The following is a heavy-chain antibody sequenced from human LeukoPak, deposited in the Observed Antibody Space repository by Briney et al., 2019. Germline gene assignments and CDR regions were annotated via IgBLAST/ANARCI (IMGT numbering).Heavy chain of an antibody. Sequence: GGSLRLSCAASGFTFSSYAMSWVRQAPGKGLEWVSTISGSGGSTDYADSVKGRFTLSRDNSKNTLYLQMNSLRAEDTAVYYCARDYYDILTANRQTKSSYFDYWGQGTLVTVSS. J-gene: IGHJ4*02. CDR1: GFTFSSYA. CDR2: ISGSGGST. D-gene: IGHD3-9*01. CDR3: ARDYYDILTANRQTKSSYFDY. V-gene: IGHV3-23*01.